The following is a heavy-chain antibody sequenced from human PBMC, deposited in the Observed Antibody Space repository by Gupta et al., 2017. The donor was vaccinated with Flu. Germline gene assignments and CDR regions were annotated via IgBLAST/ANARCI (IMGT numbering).Heavy chain of an antibody. V-gene: IGHV1-45*02. Sequence: QPQLLQSGPGVRQTEPSVKISCKFSEYTFTFVYLPWVRQAPGPALEWMGWITPYKGNPKYAQKFQGRLSITRDMSLRFFDMELSGLTPKNTVVYYYVRSSLSGSPYHFDSGGQGTHVTVSS. J-gene: IGHJ5*01. D-gene: IGHD1-26*01. CDR1: EYTFTFVY. CDR3: VRSSLSGSPYHFDS. CDR2: ITPYKGNP.